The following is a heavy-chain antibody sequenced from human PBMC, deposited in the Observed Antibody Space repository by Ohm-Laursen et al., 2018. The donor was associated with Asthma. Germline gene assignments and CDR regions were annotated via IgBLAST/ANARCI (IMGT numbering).Heavy chain of an antibody. J-gene: IGHJ4*02. CDR2: ISGLDNGAYT. CDR3: AIHRDCTNGVCQEGIFDY. Sequence: SLRLSCTASGFTFSSYTMKWVRQAPGKGLEWVSIISGLDNGAYTYYADSVRGRFTISRDNSKSTLFLQMNSLRAEDTAVYYCAIHRDCTNGVCQEGIFDYWGQGTLVTVSS. CDR1: GFTFSSYT. D-gene: IGHD2-8*01. V-gene: IGHV3-23*01.